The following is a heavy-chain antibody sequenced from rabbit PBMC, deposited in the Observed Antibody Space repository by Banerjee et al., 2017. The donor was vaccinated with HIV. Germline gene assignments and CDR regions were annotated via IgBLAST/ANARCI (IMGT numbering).Heavy chain of an antibody. J-gene: IGHJ4*01. CDR3: ARDLTTTGGYVFNL. D-gene: IGHD1-1*01. CDR1: GFSFSSSYY. Sequence: QEQLVESGGGLVQPEGSLTLTCTASGFSFSSSYYMCWVRQAPGKGLEWIGCINTGSGNTYYASWAKGRFTISKTSSTTVTLQMTSLTAADTATYFCARDLTTTGGYVFNLWGPGTLVTVS. V-gene: IGHV1S45*01. CDR2: INTGSGNT.